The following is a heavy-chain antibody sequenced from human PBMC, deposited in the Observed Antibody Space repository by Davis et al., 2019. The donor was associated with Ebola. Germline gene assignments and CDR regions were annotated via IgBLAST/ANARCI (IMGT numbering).Heavy chain of an antibody. Sequence: MPSETLSLTCAVSGGSISSSNWWSWVRQPPGKGLEWIGEINHSGSTNYNPSLKSRVTISVDTSKNQFSLKLSSVTAADTAVYYCARGQGYCSSTSCYGGSFDYWGQGTLVTVSS. J-gene: IGHJ4*02. CDR3: ARGQGYCSSTSCYGGSFDY. CDR2: INHSGST. V-gene: IGHV4-4*02. D-gene: IGHD2-2*01. CDR1: GGSISSSNW.